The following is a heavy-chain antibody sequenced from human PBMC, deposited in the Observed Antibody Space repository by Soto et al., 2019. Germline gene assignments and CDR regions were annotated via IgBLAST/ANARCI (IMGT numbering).Heavy chain of an antibody. CDR3: ARQRSPEGWFDP. Sequence: GGSVRLSCAASTMSFNTYGVTWVRQAPGKGLEWVSTVTVTGGSTYYADSVKGRFTISRDRSNYTVSLLLNSLRVEDTAIYYCARQRSPEGWFDPWGQGTLVTVSS. J-gene: IGHJ5*02. CDR1: TMSFNTYG. CDR2: VTVTGGST. V-gene: IGHV3-23*01. D-gene: IGHD3-10*01.